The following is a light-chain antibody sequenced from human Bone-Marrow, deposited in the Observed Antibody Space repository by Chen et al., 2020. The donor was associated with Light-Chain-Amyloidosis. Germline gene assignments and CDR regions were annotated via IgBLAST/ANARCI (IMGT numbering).Light chain of an antibody. CDR3: SSFTSSSSYV. V-gene: IGLV2-14*01. Sequence: QSALTHPPSVSGSPGQSITISCTGTSGDVGTYNYVSWYQQHPGKAPKVMIYAVSNRPPGVSNRFSGSKSGNTASLTISGLQAEDEADYYCSSFTSSSSYVFGPGTKVTVL. CDR2: AVS. CDR1: SGDVGTYNY. J-gene: IGLJ1*01.